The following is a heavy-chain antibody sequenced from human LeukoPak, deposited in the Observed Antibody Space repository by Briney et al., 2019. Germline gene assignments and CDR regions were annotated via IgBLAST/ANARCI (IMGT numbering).Heavy chain of an antibody. CDR3: AKDVDTGCDFVLFGFDY. CDR2: ISGGGGSI. CDR1: GFTFSTYA. D-gene: IGHD5-12*01. J-gene: IGHJ4*02. Sequence: GGSLRLSCSASGFTFSTYAMTWVRQAPGKGLEWVSTISGGGGSIYYADSVKGRFTISRDNSKNTLYLQMNSLRAEDTAVYYCAKDVDTGCDFVLFGFDYWGQGTLVTVSS. V-gene: IGHV3-23*01.